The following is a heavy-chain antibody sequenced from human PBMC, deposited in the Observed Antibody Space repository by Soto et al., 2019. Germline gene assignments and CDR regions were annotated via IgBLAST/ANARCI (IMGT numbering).Heavy chain of an antibody. V-gene: IGHV1-18*01. J-gene: IGHJ6*02. CDR1: GYSCNTYG. Sequence: ASMKVSCKTSGYSCNTYGISWQQQAPGQGLEWMGWISAYNGNTNYAQKLQDRVTMTTDTSTSTAYMELRSLRSDDTAVYYCAREGPAPYYYYGMDVWGQGSTVT. CDR3: AREGPAPYYYYGMDV. CDR2: ISAYNGNT.